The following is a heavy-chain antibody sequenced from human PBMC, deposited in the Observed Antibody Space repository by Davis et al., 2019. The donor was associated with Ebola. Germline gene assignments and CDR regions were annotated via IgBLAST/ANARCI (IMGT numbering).Heavy chain of an antibody. CDR2: IYYSGST. Sequence: PSETLSLTCTVSGGSISSYYWSWIRQPPGKGLEWIGYIYYSGSTNYNPSLKSRVTISVDTSKNQFSLKLSSVTAVDTAVYYCARENTHYYYGMDVWGQGTTVTVSS. CDR1: GGSISSYY. V-gene: IGHV4-59*12. J-gene: IGHJ6*02. D-gene: IGHD2-2*02. CDR3: ARENTHYYYGMDV.